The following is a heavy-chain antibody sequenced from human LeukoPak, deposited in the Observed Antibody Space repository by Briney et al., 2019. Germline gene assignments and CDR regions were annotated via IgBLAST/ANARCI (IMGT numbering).Heavy chain of an antibody. V-gene: IGHV1-69*13. Sequence: GDSVKVSCKASGYTFTSYAISWVRQAPGQGLERMGGIIPIFGTANYAQKFQGRVTITADESTSTAYMELSSLRSEDTAVYYCARDRGSSSWYYFDYWGQGTLVTVSS. D-gene: IGHD6-13*01. CDR2: IIPIFGTA. CDR3: ARDRGSSSWYYFDY. J-gene: IGHJ4*02. CDR1: GYTFTSYA.